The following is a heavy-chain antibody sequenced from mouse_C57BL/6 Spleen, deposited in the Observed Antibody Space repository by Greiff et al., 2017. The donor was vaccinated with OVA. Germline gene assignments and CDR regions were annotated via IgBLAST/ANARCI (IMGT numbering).Heavy chain of an antibody. CDR3: TRDRGGYYPWDFDY. CDR2: ISSGGDYI. Sequence: EVKVIESGEGLVKPGGSLKLSCAASGFTFSSYAMSWVRQTPEKRLEWVAYISSGGDYIYYADTVKGRFTISRDNARNTLYLQMSSLKSEDTAMYYCTRDRGGYYPWDFDYWGQGTTLTVSS. J-gene: IGHJ2*01. CDR1: GFTFSSYA. V-gene: IGHV5-9-1*02. D-gene: IGHD2-3*01.